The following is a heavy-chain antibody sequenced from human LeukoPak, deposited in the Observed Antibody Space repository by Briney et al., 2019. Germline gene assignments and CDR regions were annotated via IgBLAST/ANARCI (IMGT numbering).Heavy chain of an antibody. CDR1: GGTFSSYA. V-gene: IGHV1-69*06. J-gene: IGHJ5*02. CDR3: ARDVDCSGGSCYSVSNWFDP. CDR2: IIPIFGTA. D-gene: IGHD2-15*01. Sequence: GASVKVSCKASGGTFSSYAISWVRQAPGQGLEWMGGIIPIFGTANYAQKFQGRVTITADKSTSTAYMELSSLKSEDTAVYYCARDVDCSGGSCYSVSNWFDPWGQGTLVTVSS.